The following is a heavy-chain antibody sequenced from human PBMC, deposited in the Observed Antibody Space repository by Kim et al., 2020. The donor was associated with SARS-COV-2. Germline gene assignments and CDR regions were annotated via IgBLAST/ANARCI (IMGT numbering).Heavy chain of an antibody. V-gene: IGHV4-59*08. CDR2: IYYSGST. D-gene: IGHD6-19*01. J-gene: IGHJ4*02. CDR1: GGSISSYY. Sequence: SETLSLTCTVSGGSISSYYWSWIRQPPGKGLEWIGYIYYSGSTNYNPSLKSRVTISVDTSKNQFSLKLSSVTAADTAVYYCARHYRTIAVAGFAIDYWGQGTLVTVSS. CDR3: ARHYRTIAVAGFAIDY.